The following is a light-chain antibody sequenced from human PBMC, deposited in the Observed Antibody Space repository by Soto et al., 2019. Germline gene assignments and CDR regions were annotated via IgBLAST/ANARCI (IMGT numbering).Light chain of an antibody. V-gene: IGKV3-15*01. CDR1: QSVSSSY. CDR3: QQCNNWPVT. J-gene: IGKJ4*01. CDR2: GAS. Sequence: VVWTPVPATLSLSPGDGATLSFIVSQSVSSSYLAWYQQKPGRAPRLLMYGASNRVTGVPARFSGSGSGTDFTLTVNSLQSEDIAVYYCQQCNNWPVTFGGGTKVDI.